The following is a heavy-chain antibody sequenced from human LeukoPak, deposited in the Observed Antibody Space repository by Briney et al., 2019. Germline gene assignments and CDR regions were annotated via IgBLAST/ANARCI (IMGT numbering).Heavy chain of an antibody. Sequence: PGRSLRLSCAASGFAFSNFAMHWVRQAPGKGLEWVAVVSYEGTIKYYTDSAKDRFTISRDNSANIIPLQVNNLTTEDTATYYCAREKFDSWGQGALVTVSP. V-gene: IGHV3-30*14. CDR1: GFAFSNFA. CDR3: AREKFDS. CDR2: VSYEGTIK. J-gene: IGHJ5*01.